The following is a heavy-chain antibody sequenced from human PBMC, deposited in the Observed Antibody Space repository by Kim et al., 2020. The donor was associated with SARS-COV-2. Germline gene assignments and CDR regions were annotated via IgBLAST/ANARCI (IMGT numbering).Heavy chain of an antibody. CDR2: INGDNDDT. CDR1: GFTFSHNA. J-gene: IGHJ4*02. CDR3: AKDIFRWAFDH. D-gene: IGHD3-9*01. V-gene: IGHV3-23*01. Sequence: GGSLRLSCAASGFTFSHNAMSWVRQAPGKGLEWVSAINGDNDDTQYADSVKGRFTISRDISKNILYLQMNSLRAEDTAIYYCAKDIFRWAFDHWGQGTLVGVSS.